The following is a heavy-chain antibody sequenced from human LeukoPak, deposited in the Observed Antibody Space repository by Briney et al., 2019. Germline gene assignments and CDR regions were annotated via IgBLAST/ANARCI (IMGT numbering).Heavy chain of an antibody. J-gene: IGHJ2*01. CDR3: AKGGIMQSSSPGLQYFDL. Sequence: GGSLRLSCAASGFTFSSYAMSWVRQAPGKGLEWVSAISYSVDNTYYADSVKGRFTISRDNSKNTLYLQMNSLRAEDTAVYYCAKGGIMQSSSPGLQYFDLWGRGTLVSVSS. V-gene: IGHV3-23*01. D-gene: IGHD6-6*01. CDR1: GFTFSSYA. CDR2: ISYSVDNT.